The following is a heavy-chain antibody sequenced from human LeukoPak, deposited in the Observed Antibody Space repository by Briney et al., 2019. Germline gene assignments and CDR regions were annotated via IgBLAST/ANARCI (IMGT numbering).Heavy chain of an antibody. J-gene: IGHJ3*02. CDR2: IYYSGST. CDR1: GGSISSYY. D-gene: IGHD3-16*01. V-gene: IGHV4-59*01. CDR3: AASGGSPDAFDI. Sequence: SETLSLTCTVSGGSISSYYWSWIRQPPGKGLGWIGYIYYSGSTNYNPSLKSRVTISVDTSKNQFSLKLSSVTAADTAVYYCAASGGSPDAFDIWGQGTMVTVSS.